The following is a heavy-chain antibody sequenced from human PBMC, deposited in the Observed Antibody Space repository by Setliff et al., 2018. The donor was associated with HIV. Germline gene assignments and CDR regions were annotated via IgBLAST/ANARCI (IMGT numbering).Heavy chain of an antibody. CDR3: ARGGGTHSLPYFFDF. CDR2: IGPYNGRT. Sequence: ASVKVSCKTSGYMFIAYGMSWVRWAPGQGLEWMGWIGPYNGRTNFAQNFQGRVTLTTDTSTSTVFLELRSLRSDDTAMYYCARGGGTHSLPYFFDFWGQGTLVTVSS. CDR1: GYMFIAYG. J-gene: IGHJ4*02. V-gene: IGHV1-18*01.